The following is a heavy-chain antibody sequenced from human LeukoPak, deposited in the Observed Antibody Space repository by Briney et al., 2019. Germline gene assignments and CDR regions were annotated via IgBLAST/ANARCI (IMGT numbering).Heavy chain of an antibody. Sequence: ASVTVSCTASGYTFTSYAMNWVRQAPGQGLEWMGWINTNTGNPTYAQGFTGRFVFSLDTSVSTAYLQISSLKAEDTAVYYCARELDGVFPGLYLDYWGQGTLVTVSS. CDR1: GYTFTSYA. J-gene: IGHJ4*02. D-gene: IGHD3-3*01. CDR3: ARELDGVFPGLYLDY. CDR2: INTNTGNP. V-gene: IGHV7-4-1*02.